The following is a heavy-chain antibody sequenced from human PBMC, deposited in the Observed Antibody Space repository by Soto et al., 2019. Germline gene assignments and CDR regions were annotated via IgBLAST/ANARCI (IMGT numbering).Heavy chain of an antibody. CDR1: GFPFSDHY. Sequence: QVQVVESGGGLVRPGGALRLSCVSSGFPFSDHYMTWFRQAPGKGPEWVAYISSTGAYTNYADSVKGRFTIARDNTLNSVYLQMSSLRAEDTGVYYCARDPSRRSPPDYWGQGTLVTVSS. V-gene: IGHV3-11*05. CDR3: ARDPSRRSPPDY. CDR2: ISSTGAYT. J-gene: IGHJ4*02.